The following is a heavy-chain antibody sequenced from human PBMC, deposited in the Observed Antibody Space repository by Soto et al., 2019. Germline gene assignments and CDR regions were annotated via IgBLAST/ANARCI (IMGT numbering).Heavy chain of an antibody. CDR2: ISGTDDYR. J-gene: IGHJ5*02. CDR3: GKSSRQYASAIQAFFET. Sequence: PGGALRLSCAASGFTFSNFAMTWVRQPAGEGLEWVSSISGTDDYRYCADSVKGRFTITRDIAKNTGFLHLDNLRADDTAVYYNGKSSRQYASAIQAFFETWGLGTLVPISS. D-gene: IGHD2-2*01. V-gene: IGHV3-23*01. CDR1: GFTFSNFA.